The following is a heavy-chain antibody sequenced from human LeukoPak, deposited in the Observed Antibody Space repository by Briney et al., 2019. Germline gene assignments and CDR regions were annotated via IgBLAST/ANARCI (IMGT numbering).Heavy chain of an antibody. Sequence: SQTLSLTCTVAGGSISNYCWSWVRQPPGEELEWVGYIYHSGSTNYTPSLKSRVTISQDTSKNQFSLKLSSVTAADTAVYYCARNADDSSSYPYFDYWGQGTLVTVSS. D-gene: IGHD3-22*01. CDR1: GGSISNYC. V-gene: IGHV4-59*01. CDR2: IYHSGST. J-gene: IGHJ4*02. CDR3: ARNADDSSSYPYFDY.